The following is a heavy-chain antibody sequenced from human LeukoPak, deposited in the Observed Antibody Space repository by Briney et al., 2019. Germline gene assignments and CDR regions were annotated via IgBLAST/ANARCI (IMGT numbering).Heavy chain of an antibody. D-gene: IGHD6-25*01. CDR1: GFTFSTFW. Sequence: GGSLRLSCAASGFTFSTFWMSWVRQAPGKGLEWVANIKQDGSERHYVDSVKGRFTISRDNAKNSLYLQMNSLRAEDTAVFFCARYQGGGWDVWGQGTTVTVSS. J-gene: IGHJ6*02. V-gene: IGHV3-7*01. CDR2: IKQDGSER. CDR3: ARYQGGGWDV.